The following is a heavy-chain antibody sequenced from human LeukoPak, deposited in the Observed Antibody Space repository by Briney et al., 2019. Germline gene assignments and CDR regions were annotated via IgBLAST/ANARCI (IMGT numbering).Heavy chain of an antibody. D-gene: IGHD3-16*01. CDR2: IIPILGIA. CDR1: IGTFSRYA. V-gene: IGHV1-69*04. CDR3: ARVWGSDQDY. Sequence: SVKVSFKASIGTFSRYAISWVRQAPGQGLEWMGRIIPILGIANYAQKFQGRVTITADKSTSTAYMELSSLRSEDTAVYYCARVWGSDQDYWGRGTLVTVSS. J-gene: IGHJ4*02.